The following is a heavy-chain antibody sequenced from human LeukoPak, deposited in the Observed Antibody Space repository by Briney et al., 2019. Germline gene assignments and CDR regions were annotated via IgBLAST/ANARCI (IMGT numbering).Heavy chain of an antibody. CDR2: ISSSSSYI. V-gene: IGHV3-21*01. J-gene: IGHJ6*03. Sequence: PGGSLRLSCVASGFTFSSYSMNWVRQAPGKGLEWVSSISSSSSYIYYSDSVKGRFTISRDNAKNSLYLQVNSLRAEDTAVYYCARRGSGDYAPLNYYYYMDVWGKGTTVSVSS. CDR3: ARRGSGDYAPLNYYYYMDV. CDR1: GFTFSSYS. D-gene: IGHD4-17*01.